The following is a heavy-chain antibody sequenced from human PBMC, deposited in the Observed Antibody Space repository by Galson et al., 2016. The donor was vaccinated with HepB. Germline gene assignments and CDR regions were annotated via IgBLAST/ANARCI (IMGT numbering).Heavy chain of an antibody. CDR1: GLALSSYS. CDR2: ISSGSSTI. V-gene: IGHV3-48*02. D-gene: IGHD3-16*01. Sequence: FLRHPCADSGLALSSYSLNWVGQAPGKGLEWVSYISSGSSTIYYADSVRGRFTISRDNAKNSMYLQMNSLRDEDTAVYYCARDGGIPGAAFDIWGQGTMVTVSS. CDR3: ARDGGIPGAAFDI. J-gene: IGHJ3*02.